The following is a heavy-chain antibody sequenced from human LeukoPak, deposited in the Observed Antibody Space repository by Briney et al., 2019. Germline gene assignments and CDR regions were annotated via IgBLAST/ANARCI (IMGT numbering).Heavy chain of an antibody. D-gene: IGHD1-1*01. V-gene: IGHV3-23*01. CDR3: AKATGTLGA. J-gene: IGHJ5*02. Sequence: QTGGSLRLSCAASGFTFSNYAMSWVRQAPGKGLEWVSTISNSDGNTYYADSVKGRFTISRDNSKNTLYLQMNSLTAEDTAVYYCAKATGTLGAWGQGTLVTVSS. CDR2: ISNSDGNT. CDR1: GFTFSNYA.